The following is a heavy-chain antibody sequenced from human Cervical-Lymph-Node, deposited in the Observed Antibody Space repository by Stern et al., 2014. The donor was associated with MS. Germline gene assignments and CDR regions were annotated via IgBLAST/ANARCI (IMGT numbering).Heavy chain of an antibody. V-gene: IGHV3-21*01. Sequence: EVQLVESGGGLVTPGGSLRLSCAASGFTFSSYSMNWVRQAPGKGLEWVSSISSSSSYIYYADSVKGRFTISRDNAKNSLYLQMNSLRAEDTAVYYCALGLVLEEAYGMDVWGQGTTVTVSS. D-gene: IGHD6-6*01. CDR1: GFTFSSYS. CDR2: ISSSSSYI. J-gene: IGHJ6*02. CDR3: ALGLVLEEAYGMDV.